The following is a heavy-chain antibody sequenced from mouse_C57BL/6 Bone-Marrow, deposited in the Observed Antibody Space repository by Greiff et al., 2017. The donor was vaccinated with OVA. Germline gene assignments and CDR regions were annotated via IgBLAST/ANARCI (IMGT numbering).Heavy chain of an antibody. CDR3: AREDYSNYVEAY. CDR2: IYPGDGDT. V-gene: IGHV1-80*01. CDR1: GYAFSSYW. Sequence: QVQLQQSGAELVKPGASVKISCKASGYAFSSYWMNWVKQRPGTGLEWIGQIYPGDGDTNYNGKFKGKATLTADKSSSTAYMQLSSLTSEDSAVYFCAREDYSNYVEAYWGQGTLVTVSA. J-gene: IGHJ3*01. D-gene: IGHD2-5*01.